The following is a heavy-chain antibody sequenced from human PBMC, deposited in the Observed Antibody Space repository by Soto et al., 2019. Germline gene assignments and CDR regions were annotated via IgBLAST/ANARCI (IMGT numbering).Heavy chain of an antibody. V-gene: IGHV1-8*01. CDR1: GYTFTSYD. J-gene: IGHJ4*02. CDR3: ARERSSGWYVDY. CDR2: MNPNSGNT. D-gene: IGHD6-19*01. Sequence: QVQLVQSGAEVKKPGASVKVSCKASGYTFTSYDINWVRKATGQGLEWMGWMNPNSGNTGYAEKFQGRVTMTRNTSISTAYMELSSLRSEDTAVYYWARERSSGWYVDYWGQGTLVTVSS.